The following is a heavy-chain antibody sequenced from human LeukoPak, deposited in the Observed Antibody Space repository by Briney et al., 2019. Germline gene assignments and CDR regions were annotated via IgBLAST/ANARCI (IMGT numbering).Heavy chain of an antibody. CDR1: GFNLSAYA. J-gene: IGHJ4*02. CDR2: IRYDGSDK. V-gene: IGHV3-30*02. Sequence: PGGSLRLSCVASGFNLSAYAMHWARQAPGKGLERVSLIRYDGSDKYYADSVKGRFTISRDISKNTLNLQMNSLRAEDPAVYYCAKDASSSSSLGDWGQGPLVTASS. CDR3: AKDASSSSSLGD. D-gene: IGHD6-6*01.